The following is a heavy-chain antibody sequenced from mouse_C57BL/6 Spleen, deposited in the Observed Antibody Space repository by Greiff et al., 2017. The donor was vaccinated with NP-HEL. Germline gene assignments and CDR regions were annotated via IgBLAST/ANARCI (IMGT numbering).Heavy chain of an antibody. CDR2: INPYNGDT. CDR1: GYSFTGYF. D-gene: IGHD1-1*01. CDR3: AREYGYGSSYEAMDY. Sequence: VQLQQSGPELVKPGDSVKISCKASGYSFTGYFMNWVMQSHGKSLEWIGRINPYNGDTFYNQKFKGKATLTVDKSSSTAHMELRSLTSEDSAVYYWAREYGYGSSYEAMDYWGQGTSVTVSS. J-gene: IGHJ4*01. V-gene: IGHV1-20*01.